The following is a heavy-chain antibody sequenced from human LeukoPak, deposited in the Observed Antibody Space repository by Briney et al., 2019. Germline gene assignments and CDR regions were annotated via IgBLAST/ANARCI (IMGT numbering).Heavy chain of an antibody. CDR3: ARGTTLTTLPYYYYYMDV. D-gene: IGHD4-17*01. Sequence: GASVKVSCKASGYTFTGYYIHWVRQAPGQGLEWMGWINPDSGGTNYAQKFQGRVTMTRDTSIGTAYMELSRLRSDDTALYYCARGTTLTTLPYYYYYMDVWGEGTTVTVSS. J-gene: IGHJ6*03. V-gene: IGHV1-2*02. CDR2: INPDSGGT. CDR1: GYTFTGYY.